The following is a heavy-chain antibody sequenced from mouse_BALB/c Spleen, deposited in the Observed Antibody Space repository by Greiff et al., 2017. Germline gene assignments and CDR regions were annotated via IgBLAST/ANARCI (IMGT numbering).Heavy chain of an antibody. D-gene: IGHD1-1*01. J-gene: IGHJ1*01. CDR1: GFSLTGYG. V-gene: IGHV2-6-7*02. CDR3: ASPHYYGSSYGYFDV. CDR2: IWGDGST. Sequence: VKLQQSGPGLVAPSQSLSITCTVSGFSLTGYGVNWVRQPPGKGLEWLGMIWGDGSTDYNSALKSRLSISKDNSKSQVFLKMNSLQTDDTARYYCASPHYYGSSYGYFDVWGAGTTVTVSS.